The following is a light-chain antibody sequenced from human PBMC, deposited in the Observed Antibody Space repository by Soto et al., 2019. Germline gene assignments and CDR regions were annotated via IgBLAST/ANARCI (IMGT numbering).Light chain of an antibody. CDR1: QSVLYSSNNKNY. CDR3: QQYYTTPPVT. V-gene: IGKV4-1*01. CDR2: WAS. Sequence: DIVMTQSPDSLAVSLGERATINCKSSQSVLYSSNNKNYLAWYQQKPGQPPKLLIYWASTRESGVPVRFSGSGSWTDCTLTITSLPAEDVAVYYCQQYYTTPPVTFGPGTKVDI. J-gene: IGKJ3*01.